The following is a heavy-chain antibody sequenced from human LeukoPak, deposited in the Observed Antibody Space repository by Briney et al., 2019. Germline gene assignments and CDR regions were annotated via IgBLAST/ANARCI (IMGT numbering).Heavy chain of an antibody. CDR3: AKDLYSSSWYGYYYYYMDV. V-gene: IGHV3-30*02. J-gene: IGHJ6*03. Sequence: PGGSLRLSCAASGFTFSSYGMHWVRQAPGKGLEWVAFIRYDGSNKYYADSVKGRFTISRDNSKNTLYLQMNSLRAEDTAVYYCAKDLYSSSWYGYYYYYMDVWGKGTTVTVSS. CDR1: GFTFSSYG. D-gene: IGHD6-13*01. CDR2: IRYDGSNK.